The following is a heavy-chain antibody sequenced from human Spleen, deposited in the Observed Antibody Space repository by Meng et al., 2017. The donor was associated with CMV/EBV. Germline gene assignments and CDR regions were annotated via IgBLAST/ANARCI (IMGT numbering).Heavy chain of an antibody. CDR1: KFSFSTYT. CDR2: ISHDGSNK. Sequence: GGSLRLSCAASKFSFSTYTMHWVRQAPGKGLEWVAIISHDGSNKHYAESVKGRFTISRDNSKNTLYLQMNSLRAEDTAVYYCAKENNWNYFDYWGQGTLVTVSS. D-gene: IGHD1-20*01. CDR3: AKENNWNYFDY. V-gene: IGHV3-30-3*01. J-gene: IGHJ4*02.